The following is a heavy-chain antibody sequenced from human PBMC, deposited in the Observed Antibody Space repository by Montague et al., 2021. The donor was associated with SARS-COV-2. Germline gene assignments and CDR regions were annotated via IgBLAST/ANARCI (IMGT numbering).Heavy chain of an antibody. D-gene: IGHD1-1*01. V-gene: IGHV4-34*01. J-gene: IGHJ6*02. CDR1: GGSFSGFY. CDR3: ARDASSSRWLRGRERYHFYPMDV. CDR2: INXXGST. Sequence: SETLSLTCTIHGGSFSGGSFSGFYWNWVGQAPGKGLEWIGEINXXGSTXXXPSLRSRVTISVDKSDNQLSLSLRSVTAADTGVYYCARDASSSRWLRGRERYHFYPMDVWGQGTTVTVSS.